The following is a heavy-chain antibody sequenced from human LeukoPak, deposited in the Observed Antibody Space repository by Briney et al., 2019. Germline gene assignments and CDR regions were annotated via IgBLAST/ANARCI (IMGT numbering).Heavy chain of an antibody. V-gene: IGHV3-49*04. CDR1: GFTFGDYA. CDR2: IRSKAYGGTT. D-gene: IGHD2-15*01. CDR3: TRDQNLVVVATSAEYFQH. Sequence: PGGSLRLSCTASGFTFGDYAMSWVRQAPGKGLEWVGFIRSKAYGGTTEYAASVKGRFTISRDDSKSIAYLQMNSLKTEDTAVYYCTRDQNLVVVATSAEYFQHWGQGTLVTVSS. J-gene: IGHJ1*01.